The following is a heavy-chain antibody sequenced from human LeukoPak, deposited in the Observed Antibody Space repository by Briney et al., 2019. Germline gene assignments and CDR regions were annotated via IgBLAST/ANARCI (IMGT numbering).Heavy chain of an antibody. J-gene: IGHJ4*01. D-gene: IGHD5-18*01. V-gene: IGHV3-11*01. CDR2: ISSSGSTI. CDR3: ARPDTAMVPHYFDY. Sequence: GGSLRLSCAASGFTFRNYWMSWVRQAPGKGLEGVSYISSSGSTIYYADTVKGRFTISRDNAKNSLYLQMNSLRAEDTAVYYCARPDTAMVPHYFDYWGHGTLVTVSS. CDR1: GFTFRNYW.